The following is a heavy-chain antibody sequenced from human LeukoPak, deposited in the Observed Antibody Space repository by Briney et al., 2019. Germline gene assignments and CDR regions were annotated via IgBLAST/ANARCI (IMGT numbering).Heavy chain of an antibody. CDR3: ATTYYYDSSGWEAFDI. J-gene: IGHJ3*02. CDR2: ISYDGSNK. Sequence: GGSLRLSCAASGFTFSSYGMHWVRQAPGKGLEWVAVISYDGSNKYYADSVKGRFTISRDNSKNTLYLQMNSLRAEDTAVYYCATTYYYDSSGWEAFDIWGQGTMVTVSS. D-gene: IGHD3-22*01. CDR1: GFTFSSYG. V-gene: IGHV3-30*03.